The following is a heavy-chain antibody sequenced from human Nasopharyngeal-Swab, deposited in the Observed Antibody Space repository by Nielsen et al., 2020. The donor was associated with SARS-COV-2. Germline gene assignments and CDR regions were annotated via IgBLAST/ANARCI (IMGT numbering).Heavy chain of an antibody. J-gene: IGHJ6*03. CDR2: IIPIFGTA. V-gene: IGHV1-69*06. CDR1: GGTFSSYA. Sequence: SVKVSCKASGGTFSSYAISWVRQAPGQGLEWMGGIIPIFGTANYAQKFQGRVTITADKSTSTAYMELSSLRSEDTAVYYCARTAFYYDILTGYYPTYYYYYMDVWGKGTTVTVSS. D-gene: IGHD3-9*01. CDR3: ARTAFYYDILTGYYPTYYYYYMDV.